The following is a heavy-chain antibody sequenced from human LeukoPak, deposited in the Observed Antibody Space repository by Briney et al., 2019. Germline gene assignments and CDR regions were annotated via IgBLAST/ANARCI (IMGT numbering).Heavy chain of an antibody. J-gene: IGHJ4*02. CDR1: GGSISSSSYY. Sequence: SETLSLTCTVSGGSISSSSYYWGWIRQPPGKGLEWIGSIYYSGSTYYNPSLKSRVTISVDTSKNQFSLKLSSVTAADTAVYYCARPLLRWLQYGFDYWGQGTLVTVSS. CDR2: IYYSGST. V-gene: IGHV4-39*01. D-gene: IGHD5-24*01. CDR3: ARPLLRWLQYGFDY.